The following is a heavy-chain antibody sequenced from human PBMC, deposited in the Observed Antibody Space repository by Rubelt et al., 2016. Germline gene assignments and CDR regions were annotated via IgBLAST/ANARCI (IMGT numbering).Heavy chain of an antibody. J-gene: IGHJ4*02. V-gene: IGHV3-48*04. CDR2: IPGGSTTK. CDR1: GFTFSDYA. CDR3: ARDGRKEGVTMAY. Sequence: EVQLVESGGGLVQPGGSLRLSCAASGFTFSDYAMNLVRQSPGKGLEWVAYIPGGSTTKYYADSVRGRFTISRDNAKNSLYLQLYGLSAGDTAVYYCARDGRKEGVTMAYWGQGTLVTVSS. D-gene: IGHD1-26*01.